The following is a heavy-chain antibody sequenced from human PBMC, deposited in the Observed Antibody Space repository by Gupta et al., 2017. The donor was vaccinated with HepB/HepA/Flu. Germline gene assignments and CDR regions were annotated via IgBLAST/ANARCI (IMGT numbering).Heavy chain of an antibody. V-gene: IGHV3-23*01. D-gene: IGHD3-3*01. Sequence: EVQLLESGGDLVQPGGSLRLSSAASGFTFSKHDMGWVRQAPGKGLEWVSVSTVTGDTTSYADSAKGRFTIFRDNSRNTLYLQLNSLRADDTAIYYCTKGFWENAALDPYDYWGQEILVTVSS. J-gene: IGHJ4*02. CDR1: GFTFSKHD. CDR3: TKGFWENAALDPYDY. CDR2: STVTGDTT.